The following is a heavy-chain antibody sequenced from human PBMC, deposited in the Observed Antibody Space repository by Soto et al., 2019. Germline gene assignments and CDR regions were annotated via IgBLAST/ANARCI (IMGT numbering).Heavy chain of an antibody. CDR2: MFPGDSDT. D-gene: IGHD6-19*01. V-gene: IGHV5-51*01. Sequence: PGESLKISCKGSGYSFTTYWIGWVRQLPGQGLEWMGVMFPGDSDTRYSPSFQGQVTLSADPSTTTAYLEWSSLKAADSAMYYCARVPDSSLGTMDVWGQGTTVTVSS. J-gene: IGHJ6*02. CDR3: ARVPDSSLGTMDV. CDR1: GYSFTTYW.